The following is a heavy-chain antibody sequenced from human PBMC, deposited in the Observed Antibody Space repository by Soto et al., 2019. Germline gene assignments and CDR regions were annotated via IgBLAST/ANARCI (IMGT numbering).Heavy chain of an antibody. V-gene: IGHV1-69*12. CDR3: VRGPDYEGYFDY. Sequence: QVRLVQSGAEVKKTGSSVKVSCEASGTTFSNFAIGWVRQAPGQGPEWMGGIILPFGTPNYAQKFQGRVTISAAESMTTAYMELRGLQSEDTAVYYCVRGPDYEGYFDYWGQGTLVTVSS. CDR2: IILPFGTP. J-gene: IGHJ4*02. CDR1: GTTFSNFA. D-gene: IGHD3-22*01.